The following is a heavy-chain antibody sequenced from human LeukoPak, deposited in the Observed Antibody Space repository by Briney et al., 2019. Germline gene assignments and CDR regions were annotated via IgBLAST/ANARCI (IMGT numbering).Heavy chain of an antibody. V-gene: IGHV1-46*01. CDR2: INPSGGST. CDR1: GYTFTSYY. D-gene: IGHD3-22*01. CDR3: ATLDSYYDNSGRPLVPD. Sequence: GASVKVSCKASGYTFTSYYMHWVRQAPGQGLEWMGIINPSGGSTSYAQKFQGRVTVTEDTSTDTAYMELSSLRPEDTAVYYCATLDSYYDNSGRPLVPDWGQGTLVTVSS. J-gene: IGHJ4*02.